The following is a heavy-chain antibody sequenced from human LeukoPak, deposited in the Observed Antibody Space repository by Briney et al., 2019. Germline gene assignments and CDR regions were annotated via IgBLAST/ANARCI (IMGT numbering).Heavy chain of an antibody. D-gene: IGHD2-21*02. J-gene: IGHJ5*02. Sequence: PSETLSLTCTVSGGSISSYYWSWIRQPPGKRLEWIGHIYYSGSTNYNPSLKSRVTISVDTSKNQVSLKLSSVTAADTAVYYCARRVTSNWFDPWGQGTLVTVSS. CDR2: IYYSGST. V-gene: IGHV4-59*08. CDR3: ARRVTSNWFDP. CDR1: GGSISSYY.